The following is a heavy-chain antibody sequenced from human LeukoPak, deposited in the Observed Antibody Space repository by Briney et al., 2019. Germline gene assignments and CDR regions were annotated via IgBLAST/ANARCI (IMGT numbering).Heavy chain of an antibody. CDR2: IYYSGST. V-gene: IGHV4-28*01. CDR3: ARSGGSGYYSNYFDY. CDR1: GYSISSSNW. D-gene: IGHD3-22*01. J-gene: IGHJ4*02. Sequence: SETLSLTCAVSGYSISSSNWWGWIRQPPGKGLEWIGYIYYSGSTYYNPSLKSRVTMSVDTSKNQFSLKLSSVTAVDTAVYYCARSGGSGYYSNYFDYWGQGTLVTVSS.